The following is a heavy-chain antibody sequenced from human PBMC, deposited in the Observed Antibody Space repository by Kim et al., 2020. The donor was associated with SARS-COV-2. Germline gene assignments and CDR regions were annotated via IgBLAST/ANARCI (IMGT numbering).Heavy chain of an antibody. Sequence: LKIRVTISVDTSKNQFSLKLSSVTAADTAVYYCARDLFTMIRGVTPAFDYWGQGTLVTVSS. J-gene: IGHJ4*02. V-gene: IGHV4-39*07. D-gene: IGHD3-10*01. CDR3: ARDLFTMIRGVTPAFDY.